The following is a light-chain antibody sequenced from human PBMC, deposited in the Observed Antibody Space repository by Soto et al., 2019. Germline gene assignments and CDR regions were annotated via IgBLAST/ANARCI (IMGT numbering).Light chain of an antibody. J-gene: IGKJ2*01. CDR1: QSINSW. Sequence: DIRRTQSPSTLYASVGDRVTITCLASQSINSWLAWYQQKPGKAPKLLIYKASSLESGVPSRLSGSGSGTEFTLNISSLQPDDFANYYCQQYNSYLYTFGQGTKLEIK. CDR2: KAS. V-gene: IGKV1-5*03. CDR3: QQYNSYLYT.